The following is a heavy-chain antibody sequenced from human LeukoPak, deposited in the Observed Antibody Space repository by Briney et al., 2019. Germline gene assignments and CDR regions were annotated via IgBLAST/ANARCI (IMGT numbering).Heavy chain of an antibody. CDR1: GFTFGTYG. CDR2: IIGSSTWT. J-gene: IGHJ2*01. D-gene: IGHD7-27*01. V-gene: IGHV3-23*01. CDR3: ARELVSLGTGYFDL. Sequence: GGSLRLSCEASGFTFGTYGMTWVRQAPGKGLEWVSGIIGSSTWTYYADSVRGRFTISRDNSKNTLHLQMNNLTADDTAIYYCARELVSLGTGYFDLWGRGTLVTVSP.